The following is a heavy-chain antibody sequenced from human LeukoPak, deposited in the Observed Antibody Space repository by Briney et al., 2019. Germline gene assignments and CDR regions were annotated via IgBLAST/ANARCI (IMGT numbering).Heavy chain of an antibody. D-gene: IGHD1-26*01. Sequence: ASVKVSCKASGGTFSSYAISWVRQAPGQGLEWMGGIIPIFGTANYAQKFQGRVTITADESTSTAYMELSSLRSEDTAVYYCARSVGDTTWALDYWGQGTLVTVSS. CDR2: IIPIFGTA. CDR3: ARSVGDTTWALDY. J-gene: IGHJ4*02. V-gene: IGHV1-69*13. CDR1: GGTFSSYA.